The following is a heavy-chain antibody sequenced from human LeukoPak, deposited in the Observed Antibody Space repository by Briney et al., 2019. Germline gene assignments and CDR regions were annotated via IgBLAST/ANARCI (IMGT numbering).Heavy chain of an antibody. D-gene: IGHD1-1*01. CDR1: GGSISSGDYY. CDR2: IYYSGST. Sequence: SQTLSLTCTVSGGSISSGDYYWSWIRQPPGTGLEWIGYIYYSGSTYYNPSLKSRVTISVDTSKNQFSLKLSSATAADTAVYYCARASLNWSAFDIWGQGTMVTVSS. V-gene: IGHV4-30-4*01. J-gene: IGHJ3*02. CDR3: ARASLNWSAFDI.